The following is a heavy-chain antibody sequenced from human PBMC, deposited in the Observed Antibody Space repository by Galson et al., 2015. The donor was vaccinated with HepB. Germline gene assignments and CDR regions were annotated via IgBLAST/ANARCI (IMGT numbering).Heavy chain of an antibody. Sequence: SLRLSCAASGFTFSSYWMHWVRQAPGKGLVWVSRINSDGSSTSYADSVKGRFTISRDNAKNTLYLQTNSLRAEDTSVYYCARGTTIIVGAPSYFDYWGQGTLVTVSS. CDR2: INSDGSST. D-gene: IGHD1-26*01. V-gene: IGHV3-74*01. CDR3: ARGTTIIVGAPSYFDY. J-gene: IGHJ4*02. CDR1: GFTFSSYW.